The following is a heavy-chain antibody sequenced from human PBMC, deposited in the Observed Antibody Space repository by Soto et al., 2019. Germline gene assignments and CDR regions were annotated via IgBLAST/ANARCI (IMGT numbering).Heavy chain of an antibody. CDR2: ISAHNGNR. D-gene: IGHD6-19*01. Sequence: ASVKVACKASGYTFTSYGISWVRQAPGQGVEWMGWISAHNGNRNYAQKLQDRVTLTTDTSTSTAYMELRSLRSDATAVYYCARDRASSGWYSFYYWGQGTLVTVS. CDR1: GYTFTSYG. V-gene: IGHV1-18*01. CDR3: ARDRASSGWYSFYY. J-gene: IGHJ4*02.